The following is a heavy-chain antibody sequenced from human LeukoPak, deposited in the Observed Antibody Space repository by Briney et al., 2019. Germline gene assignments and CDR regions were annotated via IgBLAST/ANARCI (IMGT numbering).Heavy chain of an antibody. J-gene: IGHJ6*03. CDR3: ARETGSGWYYYYYYYMDV. CDR2: IYTSGST. CDR1: GGSISSYY. Sequence: SETLSLTCTVSGGSISSYYWSWIRQPAGKGLEWIGRIYTSGSTNYNPSLKSRVTMSVDTSKNQFSLKLSSVTAADTAVYYCARETGSGWYYYYYYYMDVWGKGTTVTISS. V-gene: IGHV4-4*07. D-gene: IGHD6-19*01.